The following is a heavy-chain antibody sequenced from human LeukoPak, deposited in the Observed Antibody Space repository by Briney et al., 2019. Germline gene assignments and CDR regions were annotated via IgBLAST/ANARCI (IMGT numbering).Heavy chain of an antibody. CDR3: ATFTWPEYQLPPGYMDV. V-gene: IGHV3-20*04. Sequence: GGSLRLSCAASGFTFDDYGMSWVRHAPGKGLEWVSGINWNGGSTVYADSVKGRFTISRDNAKNSLYLQMNSPRAEDTALYYCATFTWPEYQLPPGYMDVWGKGTTVTVSS. J-gene: IGHJ6*03. CDR1: GFTFDDYG. D-gene: IGHD2-2*01. CDR2: INWNGGST.